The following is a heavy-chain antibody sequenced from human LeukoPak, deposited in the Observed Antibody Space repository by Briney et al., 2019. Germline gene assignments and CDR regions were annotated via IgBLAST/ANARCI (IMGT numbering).Heavy chain of an antibody. Sequence: ASVTVSCKASGYTFTSYYMHWVRQAPGQGLEWMGIINPSGGSTSYAQKLQGRVTMTTDTSTSTAYMELRSLRSDDTAVYYCARDPLSSAYSSSWYGEFDYWGQGTLVTVSS. CDR3: ARDPLSSAYSSSWYGEFDY. V-gene: IGHV1-46*01. CDR2: INPSGGST. J-gene: IGHJ4*02. D-gene: IGHD6-13*01. CDR1: GYTFTSYY.